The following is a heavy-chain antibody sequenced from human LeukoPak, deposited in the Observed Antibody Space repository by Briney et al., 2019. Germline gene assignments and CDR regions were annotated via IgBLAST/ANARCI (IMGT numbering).Heavy chain of an antibody. CDR3: ARDLDVYYDSSGYSAYDY. D-gene: IGHD3-22*01. J-gene: IGHJ4*02. V-gene: IGHV3-21*01. Sequence: SGGSLRLSCAASGFTFSSYSRNWVRQAPGKGLEWVSSISSSSSYIYYADSVKGRFTISRDNAKNSLYLQMNSLRAEDTAVYYCARDLDVYYDSSGYSAYDYWGQGTLVTVSS. CDR1: GFTFSSYS. CDR2: ISSSSSYI.